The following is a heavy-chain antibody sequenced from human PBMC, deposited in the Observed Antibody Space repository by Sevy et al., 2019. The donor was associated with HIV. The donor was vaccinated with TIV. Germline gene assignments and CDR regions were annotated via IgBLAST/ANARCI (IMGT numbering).Heavy chain of an antibody. J-gene: IGHJ4*02. D-gene: IGHD3-3*01. CDR3: ARYNFWSGHYDYFDY. Sequence: SETLSLTCSVSGGSISSHYWSWIRQPAGEGLEWIGRIDTSGGTNYNPSLKTRVTMSIVTSRNHFSLRLRSVTAADTAVYYCARYNFWSGHYDYFDYWGPGALVTVSS. V-gene: IGHV4-4*07. CDR1: GGSISSHY. CDR2: IDTSGGT.